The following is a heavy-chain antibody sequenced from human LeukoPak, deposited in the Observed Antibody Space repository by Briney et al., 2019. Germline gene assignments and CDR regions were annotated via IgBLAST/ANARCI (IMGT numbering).Heavy chain of an antibody. CDR1: EFSFSNYA. CDR2: ISDSGSTA. Sequence: PGGSLRLSCGASEFSFSNYAMTWARQAPGKGLEWVSGISDSGSTAFYADSVKGRFTSSRDNPKNTLYLQINSLRAEDTAVYYCAKDMQTWPRFPDYWGQGTLVTVSS. J-gene: IGHJ4*02. V-gene: IGHV3-23*01. CDR3: AKDMQTWPRFPDY. D-gene: IGHD5-12*01.